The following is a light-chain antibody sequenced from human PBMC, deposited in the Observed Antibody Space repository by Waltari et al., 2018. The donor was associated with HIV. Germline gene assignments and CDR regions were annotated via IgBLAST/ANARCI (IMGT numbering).Light chain of an antibody. V-gene: IGLV2-14*03. CDR3: ASYTARSIPWV. J-gene: IGLJ3*02. CDR2: DVI. Sequence: QSALTQPASSSGSPGQSITISCTGTSSDIGGYNYVSWYQQHPGKPPKVLIYDVINRPSVISDRFSGSKSGSSASLTCSGLQAEDEADYYCASYTARSIPWVFGGGTKLTVV. CDR1: SSDIGGYNY.